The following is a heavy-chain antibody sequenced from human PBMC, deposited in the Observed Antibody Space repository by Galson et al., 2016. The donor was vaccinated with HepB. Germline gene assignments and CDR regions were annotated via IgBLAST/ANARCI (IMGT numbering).Heavy chain of an antibody. J-gene: IGHJ6*04. CDR3: AKDRNSSSSVSYGLDV. D-gene: IGHD6-6*01. CDR2: ISGSGGTT. Sequence: SLRLSCAASGFTFRTYSMTWVRQAPGKGLEWVSDISGSGGTTHYADSVKGRLTISRDNSKNTLYLQMNSLRAEDTAVYYCAKDRNSSSSVSYGLDVWGKGTTVTVSS. V-gene: IGHV3-23*01. CDR1: GFTFRTYS.